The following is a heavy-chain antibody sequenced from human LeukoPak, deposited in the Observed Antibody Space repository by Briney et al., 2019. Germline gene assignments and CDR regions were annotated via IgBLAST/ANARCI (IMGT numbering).Heavy chain of an antibody. Sequence: ASVKVSCKASGYTFTSYGISWVRQAPGQELEWMGWISGYNGNTNHVQKLQGRVTMTTDTSTSTAYMELRSLRADDTAVYYCARSPMVRGVSWFDPWGQGTLVTVSS. J-gene: IGHJ5*02. CDR3: ARSPMVRGVSWFDP. V-gene: IGHV1-18*01. CDR1: GYTFTSYG. D-gene: IGHD3-10*01. CDR2: ISGYNGNT.